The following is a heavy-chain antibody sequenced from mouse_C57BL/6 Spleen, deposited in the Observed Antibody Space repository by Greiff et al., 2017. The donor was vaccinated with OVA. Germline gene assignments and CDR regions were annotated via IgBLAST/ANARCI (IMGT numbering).Heavy chain of an antibody. D-gene: IGHD2-3*01. V-gene: IGHV6-3*01. Sequence: VKVEESGGGLVQPGGSMKLSCVASGFTFSNYWMNWVRQSPEKGLEWVAQIRLKSDNYATHYAESVKGRFTISRDDSKSSVYLQMNNLRAEDTGIYYCTSDGYYFDYWGQGTTLTVSS. J-gene: IGHJ2*01. CDR3: TSDGYYFDY. CDR2: IRLKSDNYAT. CDR1: GFTFSNYW.